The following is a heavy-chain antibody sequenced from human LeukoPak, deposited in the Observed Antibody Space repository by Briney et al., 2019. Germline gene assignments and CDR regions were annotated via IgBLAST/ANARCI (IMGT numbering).Heavy chain of an antibody. V-gene: IGHV1-69*13. D-gene: IGHD1-26*01. CDR2: IIPIFVTA. Sequence: SVKVSCKASGGSFSTYAISWVRQAPGQGLEWMGGIIPIFVTANYAQKFQGRVTITADESTSTAYMELSSLRSEDTAVYYCARAGAFGYSGSYYRFDYWGQGTLVTVSS. CDR3: ARAGAFGYSGSYYRFDY. J-gene: IGHJ4*02. CDR1: GGSFSTYA.